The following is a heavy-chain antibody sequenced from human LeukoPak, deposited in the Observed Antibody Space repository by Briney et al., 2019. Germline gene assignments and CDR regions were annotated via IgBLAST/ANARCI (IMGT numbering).Heavy chain of an antibody. CDR1: GYSISSGSY. Sequence: PSETLSLTCTVSGYSISSGSYWGCIRQSPGKGLEWIGTIYHSGSTNYNPSLKSRVTILVDTSRNQFSLNLTSVTAADTAVYYCARGDRGWKFFDYWGQGTLVTVSS. V-gene: IGHV4-38-2*02. J-gene: IGHJ4*02. CDR3: ARGDRGWKFFDY. D-gene: IGHD1-1*01. CDR2: IYHSGST.